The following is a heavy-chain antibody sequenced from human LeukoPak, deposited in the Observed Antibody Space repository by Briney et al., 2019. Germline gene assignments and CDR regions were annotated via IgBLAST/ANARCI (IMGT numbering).Heavy chain of an antibody. CDR1: GFRFSDFS. CDR3: ARVPKFGAIFG. V-gene: IGHV3-48*01. CDR2: ISSSGSPI. J-gene: IGHJ6*02. D-gene: IGHD3-3*01. Sequence: GGSLRLSCAASGFRFSDFSMNWVRQAPGKGLEWISYISSSGSPIYYADSVKGRFTIARDNAKNSLFLQMNSLRAEDTAVYYCARVPKFGAIFGWGQGTTVTVSS.